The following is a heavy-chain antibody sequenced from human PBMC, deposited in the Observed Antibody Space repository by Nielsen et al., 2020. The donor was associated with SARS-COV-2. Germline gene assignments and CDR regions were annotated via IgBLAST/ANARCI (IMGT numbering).Heavy chain of an antibody. D-gene: IGHD2-2*01. Sequence: VRQAPGKGLEWVSAIDGGGSSTFYADSVRGRFAISRDNSKNTLYLQMNSLRAEDTAVYYCAKDWGRYCSSTSCPLGGMDVWGQGTTVTVSS. J-gene: IGHJ6*02. CDR3: AKDWGRYCSSTSCPLGGMDV. CDR2: IDGGGSST. V-gene: IGHV3-23*01.